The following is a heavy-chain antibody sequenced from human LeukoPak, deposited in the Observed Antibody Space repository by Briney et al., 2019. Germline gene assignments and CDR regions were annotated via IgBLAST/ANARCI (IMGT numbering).Heavy chain of an antibody. CDR1: GHTFTNYC. D-gene: IGHD5-12*01. V-gene: IGHV1-18*03. CDR2: ISADNGNP. CDR3: AIDDALVATGSFDY. Sequence: SVKLSCKLCGHTFTNYCIMWVRQADGQGSEWVGGISADNGNPNYAQKLKDRVTMTTDTSTSTAYKKLSSLRSADMAVYCCAIDDALVATGSFDYWGEGTLVTVSS. J-gene: IGHJ4*02.